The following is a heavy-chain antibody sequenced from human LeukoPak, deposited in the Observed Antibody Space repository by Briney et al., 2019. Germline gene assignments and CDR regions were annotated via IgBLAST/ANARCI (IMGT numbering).Heavy chain of an antibody. CDR2: INPSGGST. Sequence: PVASVKVSCKASGYTFTSYYMHWVRQAPGQGLEWMGIINPSGGSTSYAQKFQGRVTITADESTSTAYMELSSLRSEDTAVYYCARESVPGWSQFYFDYWGQGTLVTVSS. J-gene: IGHJ4*02. CDR3: ARESVPGWSQFYFDY. D-gene: IGHD3-3*01. V-gene: IGHV1-46*01. CDR1: GYTFTSYY.